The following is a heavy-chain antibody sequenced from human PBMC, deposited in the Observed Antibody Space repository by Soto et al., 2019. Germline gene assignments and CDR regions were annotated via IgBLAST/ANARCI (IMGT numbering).Heavy chain of an antibody. V-gene: IGHV4-61*08. CDR1: GGSVSSNDYY. CDR3: ARGGTRSRELLTY. J-gene: IGHJ4*02. D-gene: IGHD2-21*02. CDR2: IYSSGSA. Sequence: SETLSLTCSVSGGSVSSNDYYWGWIRQPPAKGLEWIGYIYSSGSADYSPSLKTRVTLSVDTSKSQVSLRVTSVTAADTAIYYCARGGTRSRELLTYWGPGTLVTVSS.